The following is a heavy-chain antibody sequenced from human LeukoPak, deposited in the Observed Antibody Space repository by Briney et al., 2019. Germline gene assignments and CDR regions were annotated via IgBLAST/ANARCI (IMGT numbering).Heavy chain of an antibody. D-gene: IGHD4-17*01. Sequence: SETLSLTCTVSGGSISSSSYYWGWIRQPPGKGLEWIGSIYYSGSTYSNPSLKSRVTISLDTSKNQFSLKLSSVTAADTAVYYCARLVPTVTTFIDYWGQGTLVTVSS. CDR2: IYYSGST. CDR1: GGSISSSSYY. J-gene: IGHJ4*02. CDR3: ARLVPTVTTFIDY. V-gene: IGHV4-39*07.